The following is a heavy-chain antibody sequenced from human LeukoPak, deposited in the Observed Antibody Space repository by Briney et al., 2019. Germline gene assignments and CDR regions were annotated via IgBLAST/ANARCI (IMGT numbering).Heavy chain of an antibody. V-gene: IGHV3-23*01. CDR2: ISGGAGGA. CDR3: TKDPLDY. J-gene: IGHJ4*02. CDR1: GLAFSSYE. Sequence: GGSLRLSCEASGLAFSSYEMNWVRQAPGKGLEWVSGISGGAGGAFYSDSVRGRFTISRDSPKNTLYLQMNSLRVEDTAVYYCTKDPLDYWGQGTLVTVSS.